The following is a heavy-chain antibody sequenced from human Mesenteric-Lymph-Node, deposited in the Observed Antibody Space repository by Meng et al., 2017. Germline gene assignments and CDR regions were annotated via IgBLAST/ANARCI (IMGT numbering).Heavy chain of an antibody. CDR3: AKVRLPFSGAYNFFDP. V-gene: IGHV4-39*07. CDR1: GGSISSSSYY. D-gene: IGHD3-10*01. CDR2: IYYSGST. Sequence: SETLSLTCTVSGGSISSSSYYWGWIRQPPGKGLEWIGSIYYSGSTSYNPSLKSRVTISVDTSKTQFSLKLKSVTAADTAVYYCAKVRLPFSGAYNFFDPWGQGTLVTVSS. J-gene: IGHJ5*02.